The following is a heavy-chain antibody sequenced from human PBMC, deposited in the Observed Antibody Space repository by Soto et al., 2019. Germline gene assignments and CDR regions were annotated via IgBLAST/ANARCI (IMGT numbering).Heavy chain of an antibody. CDR1: GGSFSGYY. Sequence: SETLSLTCAVYGGSFSGYYWRWLRQPPGKGLEWIGEINHSGSTNYNPSLKSRVTISVDTSKNQFSVRLNSVTASDTAVYYCAPLSVSLSGPYGIHVWGQGTTVTVSS. V-gene: IGHV4-34*01. D-gene: IGHD2-15*01. J-gene: IGHJ6*02. CDR3: APLSVSLSGPYGIHV. CDR2: INHSGST.